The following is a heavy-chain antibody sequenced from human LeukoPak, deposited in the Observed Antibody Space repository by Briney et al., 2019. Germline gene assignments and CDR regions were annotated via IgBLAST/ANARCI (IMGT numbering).Heavy chain of an antibody. J-gene: IGHJ4*02. V-gene: IGHV4-34*01. CDR3: ARGRRRGYSGYYFDY. D-gene: IGHD5-12*01. Sequence: ESSETLSLTCAVYGGSFSGYYRSWIRQPPGKGLEWIGEINHSGSTNYNPSLKSRVTISVDTSKNQFSLKLSSVTAADTAVYYCARGRRRGYSGYYFDYWGQGTLVTVSS. CDR2: INHSGST. CDR1: GGSFSGYY.